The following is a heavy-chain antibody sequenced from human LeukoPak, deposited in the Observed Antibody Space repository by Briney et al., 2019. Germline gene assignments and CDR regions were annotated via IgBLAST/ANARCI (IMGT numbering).Heavy chain of an antibody. CDR2: IYYSGSS. Sequence: SETLSLTCTVSGGSINSYYWSWIRQPPEKGLEWIGYIYYSGSSKYNPSLKSRVTISLDTSKNQFSLKLLSVTAADTAVYYCARYGLVEFRNAFQYWGQGILVSVSS. V-gene: IGHV4-59*01. CDR3: ARYGLVEFRNAFQY. J-gene: IGHJ1*01. D-gene: IGHD6-6*01. CDR1: GGSINSYY.